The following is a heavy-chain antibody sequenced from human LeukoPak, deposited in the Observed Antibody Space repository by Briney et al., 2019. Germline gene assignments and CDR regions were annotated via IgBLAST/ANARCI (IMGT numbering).Heavy chain of an antibody. J-gene: IGHJ4*02. CDR1: GFTFSSYS. Sequence: PGGSLRLSCAASGFTFSSYSMNWVRQAPGKGLEWVSPISSSSSYIYYADSVKGRFTISRDNAKNSLYLQMNSLRAEDTAVYYCARADYDYVWGSYRPYYFDYWGQGTLVTVSS. V-gene: IGHV3-21*01. CDR2: ISSSSSYI. D-gene: IGHD3-16*02. CDR3: ARADYDYVWGSYRPYYFDY.